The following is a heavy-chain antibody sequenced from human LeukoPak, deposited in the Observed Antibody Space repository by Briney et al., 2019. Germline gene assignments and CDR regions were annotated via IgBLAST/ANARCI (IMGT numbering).Heavy chain of an antibody. J-gene: IGHJ4*02. D-gene: IGHD3-22*01. Sequence: ASVKVSCKASGYTFTNYGIAWVRQAPGQGLEWMGWISAYNGNTNYAQMLQGRVTLTTDTSTSTAYLELRSLRSDDTAVYYCARSGAYYYDSSGYSYWGQGTLVTVSS. CDR3: ARSGAYYYDSSGYSY. CDR1: GYTFTNYG. CDR2: ISAYNGNT. V-gene: IGHV1-18*01.